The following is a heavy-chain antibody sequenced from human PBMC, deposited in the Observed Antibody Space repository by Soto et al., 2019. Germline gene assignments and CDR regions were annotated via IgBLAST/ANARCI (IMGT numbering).Heavy chain of an antibody. V-gene: IGHV3-23*01. D-gene: IGHD3-3*01. CDR2: ISGSGGST. CDR3: AKDFEWDYDFWIGYYYYYYYGMDV. CDR1: GFTFSSYA. J-gene: IGHJ6*02. Sequence: GGSLRLSCAASGFTFSSYAMSWVRQAPGKGLEWVSAISGSGGSTYYADSVKGRFTISGDNSKNTLYLQMNSLRAEDTAVYYCAKDFEWDYDFWIGYYYYYYYGMDVWGQVTTVTFSS.